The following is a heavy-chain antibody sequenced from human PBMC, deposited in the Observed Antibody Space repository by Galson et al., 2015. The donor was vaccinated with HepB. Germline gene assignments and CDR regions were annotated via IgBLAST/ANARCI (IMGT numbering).Heavy chain of an antibody. Sequence: SLRLSCAASGFTFTNHAIHWVRQAPGKGLEYVSVISGNGHDTYYAESVKSRFSVSRDNSRNWLFLQMSSLRPEDTAVYYCVRDWTYDFWSGYFGAFDLWGQGTLVTVSS. CDR2: ISGNGHDT. V-gene: IGHV3-64D*09. CDR1: GFTFTNHA. CDR3: VRDWTYDFWSGYFGAFDL. J-gene: IGHJ3*01. D-gene: IGHD3-3*01.